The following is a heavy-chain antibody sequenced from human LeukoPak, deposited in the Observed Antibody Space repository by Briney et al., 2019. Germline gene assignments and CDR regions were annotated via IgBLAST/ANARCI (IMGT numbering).Heavy chain of an antibody. D-gene: IGHD6-13*01. CDR2: IRYDGTNE. J-gene: IGHJ5*01. CDR1: GFTFYDFD. V-gene: IGHV3-30*02. CDR3: AKSARYSSSWFDY. Sequence: GGSLRLSCAASGFTFYDFDMHWVRQAPGKGLEWVAFIRYDGTNEYYADSVKGRFTISRGNSKTMVFLQMNSLRAEDAAAYYCAKSARYSSSWFDYWGQGTLVTVSS.